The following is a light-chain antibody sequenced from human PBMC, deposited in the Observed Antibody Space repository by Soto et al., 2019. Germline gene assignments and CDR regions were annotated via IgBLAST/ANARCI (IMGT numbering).Light chain of an antibody. CDR2: AAS. J-gene: IGKJ5*01. Sequence: DIQMTQSPSTLSGSVGDRVTITCRASQTISSWLAWYQQKPGKAPKPLIYAASSLQSGVPSRFSGSESGTDFTLTITSLQPEDFATYYCQQGYSNPITFGQGTRLEIK. V-gene: IGKV1-39*01. CDR3: QQGYSNPIT. CDR1: QTISSW.